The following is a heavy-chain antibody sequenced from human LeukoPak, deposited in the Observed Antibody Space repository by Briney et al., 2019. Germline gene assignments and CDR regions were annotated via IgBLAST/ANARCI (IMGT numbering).Heavy chain of an antibody. CDR3: ARVDSSGWPYYFDY. CDR2: IYYSGST. CDR1: GGSISSYY. Sequence: SETLSLTCTVSGGSISSYYWSWIRQPPGKGLEWIGYIYYSGSTNYNPSLKSRVTISVDTSKNQFSLKLSSVTAADTAVYYCARVDSSGWPYYFDYLGQGTLVTVSS. D-gene: IGHD6-19*01. J-gene: IGHJ4*02. V-gene: IGHV4-59*01.